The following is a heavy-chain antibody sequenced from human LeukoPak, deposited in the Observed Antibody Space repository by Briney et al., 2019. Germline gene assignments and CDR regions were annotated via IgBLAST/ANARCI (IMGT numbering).Heavy chain of an antibody. CDR3: TTPFSGYDDGFYF. CDR1: VFTFCNAL. CDR2: IRSKAGGAPA. V-gene: IGHV3-15*01. Sequence: GGSLRLSCALSVFTFCNALMSGVRQAPGKGLEWVGRIRSKAGGAPAEYAAAVKGTLSISRDDSKNTLYLQMSSLKTKDTAVYYCTTPFSGYDDGFYFWGQGTL. J-gene: IGHJ4*02. D-gene: IGHD5-12*01.